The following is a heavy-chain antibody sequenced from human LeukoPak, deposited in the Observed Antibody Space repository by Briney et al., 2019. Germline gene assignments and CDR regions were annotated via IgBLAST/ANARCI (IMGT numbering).Heavy chain of an antibody. CDR3: ARGISFRGSSSKNYNWFDP. CDR1: GGSVSGYY. D-gene: IGHD6-13*01. CDR2: INHSGST. J-gene: IGHJ5*02. Sequence: SETLSLTCAVYGGSVSGYYWSWIRQPPGKGLEWIGEINHSGSTNYNPSLKSRVTISVDTSKNQSSLKLSSVTAADTAVYYCARGISFRGSSSKNYNWFDPWGQGTLVTVSS. V-gene: IGHV4-34*01.